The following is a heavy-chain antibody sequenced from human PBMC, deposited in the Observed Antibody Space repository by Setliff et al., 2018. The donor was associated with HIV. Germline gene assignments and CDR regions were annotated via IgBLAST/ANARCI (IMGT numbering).Heavy chain of an antibody. CDR3: ARFGDYDDSSGYITDY. CDR1: GYTFTNYG. D-gene: IGHD3-22*01. J-gene: IGHJ4*02. V-gene: IGHV1-18*01. Sequence: ASVKVSCKASGYTFTNYGISWVRQAPGQGLEWMGWISSYNGNTNYAQKLQGRVTLTTDTDTSTAYMELRSLRSDDTAVYYCARFGDYDDSSGYITDYWGQGTLVTVSS. CDR2: ISSYNGNT.